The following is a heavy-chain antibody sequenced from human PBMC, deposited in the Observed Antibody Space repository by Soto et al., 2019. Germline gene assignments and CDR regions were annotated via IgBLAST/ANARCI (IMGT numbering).Heavy chain of an antibody. CDR2: INPNSGGT. J-gene: IGHJ5*02. CDR3: AREVWGYCSSTSCYRWFDP. CDR1: GYTFTGYY. Sequence: ASVKVSCKASGYTFTGYYMHWVRQAPGQGLEWMGWINPNSGGTNYAQKFQGWVTMTRDTSISTAYMELSRLRSDDTAVYYCAREVWGYCSSTSCYRWFDPWGQGTLVTVSS. D-gene: IGHD2-2*01. V-gene: IGHV1-2*04.